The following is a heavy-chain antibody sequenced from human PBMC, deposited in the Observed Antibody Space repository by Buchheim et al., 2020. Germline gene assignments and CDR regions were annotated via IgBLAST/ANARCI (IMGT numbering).Heavy chain of an antibody. V-gene: IGHV4-59*01. D-gene: IGHD6-6*01. J-gene: IGHJ4*02. CDR3: AREIVPAYYFDY. CDR2: IYYSGTT. Sequence: QVQLQESGPVLVKPSETLSLTCTVSGGSISGNYWSWVRQPPGKGLEWIGYIYYSGTTNYNPSLKRRVTISVDTSKNQFYLKLSSVTAADTAVYYCAREIVPAYYFDYWGQGT. CDR1: GGSISGNY.